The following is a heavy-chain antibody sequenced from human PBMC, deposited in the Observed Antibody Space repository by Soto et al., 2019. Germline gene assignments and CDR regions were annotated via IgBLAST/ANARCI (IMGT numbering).Heavy chain of an antibody. CDR3: ARGGGGAAGTLGWFDP. CDR2: IIPIFGTA. Sequence: GASVKVSCKASGGTFSSYAISWVRQAPGQGLEWMGGIIPIFGTANYAQKFQGRVTITADESTSTAYMELSSLRSEDTAVYYCARGGGGAAGTLGWFDPWGQGTLVTVSS. V-gene: IGHV1-69*13. J-gene: IGHJ5*02. CDR1: GGTFSSYA. D-gene: IGHD6-13*01.